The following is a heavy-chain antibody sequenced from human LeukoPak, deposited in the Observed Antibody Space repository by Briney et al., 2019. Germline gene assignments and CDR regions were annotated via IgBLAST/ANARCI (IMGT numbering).Heavy chain of an antibody. V-gene: IGHV4-39*07. Sequence: SETLSLTCTVSGGSISSGGYYWSWIRQPPGKGLEWIGEINHSGSTNYNPSLKSRVTISVDTSKNQFSLKLSSVTAADTAVYYCARGLMTAYAYYFDYWGQGTLVTVSS. D-gene: IGHD3-9*01. CDR2: INHSGST. CDR3: ARGLMTAYAYYFDY. J-gene: IGHJ4*02. CDR1: GGSISSGGYY.